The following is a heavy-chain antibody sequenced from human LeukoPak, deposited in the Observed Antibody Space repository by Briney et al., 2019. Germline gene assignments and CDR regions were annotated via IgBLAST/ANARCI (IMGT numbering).Heavy chain of an antibody. CDR3: ARLPFNYYDIGPWDY. D-gene: IGHD3-22*01. Sequence: PSETLSLTCAVYGGSFSGYYWSWIRQPPGKGLEWIGNIYYSGSTYYNSSLKSRVTISVDTSKNQFSLKLSSVTAADTAVYYCARLPFNYYDIGPWDYWGQGTLVTVSS. CDR2: IYYSGST. J-gene: IGHJ4*02. V-gene: IGHV4-34*09. CDR1: GGSFSGYY.